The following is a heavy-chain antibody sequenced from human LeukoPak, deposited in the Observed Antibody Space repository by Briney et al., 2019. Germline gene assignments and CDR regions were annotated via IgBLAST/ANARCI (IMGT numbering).Heavy chain of an antibody. CDR2: INSDGSIT. V-gene: IGHV3-74*01. D-gene: IGHD6-13*01. J-gene: IGHJ4*02. CDR3: ARDTAPRAAAGVDY. CDR1: EFNYSNYW. Sequence: GSHKLYCQAPEFNYSNYWILWDHQAPGNELVQLSRINSDGSITIYADSVKGRFTISRDNAKNTLYLQMNSLRAEDTPVYYCARDTAPRAAAGVDYWGQGTLVTVSS.